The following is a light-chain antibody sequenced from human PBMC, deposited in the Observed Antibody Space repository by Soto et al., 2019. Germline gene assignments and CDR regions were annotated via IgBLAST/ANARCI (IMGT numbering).Light chain of an antibody. CDR3: QQRTDWRLT. J-gene: IGKJ4*01. CDR2: GAS. CDR1: QSLNARY. Sequence: EIVLTQSPGTLSLSPGERATLSCRASQSLNARYLAWYQVKPGQAPRLLFYGASSRATGIPDRFIGSGSGTDFTLTISSLEPEDFAVYYCQQRTDWRLTFGGGTKVEVK. V-gene: IGKV3D-20*02.